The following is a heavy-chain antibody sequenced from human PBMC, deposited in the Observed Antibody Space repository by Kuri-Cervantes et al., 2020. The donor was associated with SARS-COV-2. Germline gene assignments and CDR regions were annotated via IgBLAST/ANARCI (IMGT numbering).Heavy chain of an antibody. V-gene: IGHV3-21*01. CDR1: GFTFSSYS. D-gene: IGHD3-3*01. CDR3: ARDLWGGNGLLDY. J-gene: IGHJ4*02. Sequence: GGSLRLSCAASGFTFSSYSMNWVRQAPGKGPEWVSSISSSSSYIYYADSVKGRFTISRDNAKNSLYLQMNSLRAEDTAVYYCARDLWGGNGLLDYWGQGTQVTVSS. CDR2: ISSSSSYI.